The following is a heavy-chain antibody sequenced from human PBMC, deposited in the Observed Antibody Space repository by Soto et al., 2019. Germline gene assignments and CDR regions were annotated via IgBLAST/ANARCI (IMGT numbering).Heavy chain of an antibody. D-gene: IGHD3-3*01. V-gene: IGHV3-30-3*01. CDR2: MSDDGSKE. Sequence: QVQLVESGGGVVQPGRSLRLSCAASEFIFSIYTMHWVRQSPGTGLEWVAVMSDDGSKEDYADSVKGRFTISRDNSKNRLYLRMNSLSPENTAVSYYAREVYYDFASGFNTHPYYFDYWGQGTLVTVAS. CDR1: EFIFSIYT. J-gene: IGHJ4*02. CDR3: AREVYYDFASGFNTHPYYFDY.